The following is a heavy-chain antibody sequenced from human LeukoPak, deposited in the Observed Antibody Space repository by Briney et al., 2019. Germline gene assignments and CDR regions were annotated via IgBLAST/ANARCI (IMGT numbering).Heavy chain of an antibody. CDR1: GYTFTGYY. Sequence: EASVKVSCKASGYTFTGYYMHWVRQAPGQGLEWMGWINPNSGGTNYAQKFQGRVTMTRDTSISTAYMELSRLRSDDTAVYYCARTPGSGYRYYFDYWGQGTLVTVSS. V-gene: IGHV1-2*02. CDR2: INPNSGGT. CDR3: ARTPGSGYRYYFDY. D-gene: IGHD3-22*01. J-gene: IGHJ4*02.